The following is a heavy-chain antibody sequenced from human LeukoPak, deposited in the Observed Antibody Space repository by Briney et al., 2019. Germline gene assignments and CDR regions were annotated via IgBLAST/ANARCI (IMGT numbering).Heavy chain of an antibody. CDR2: IYPGDSDT. J-gene: IGHJ4*02. CDR3: ARHETGPYFDY. V-gene: IGHV5-51*01. CDR1: GYSFTSYW. D-gene: IGHD1-1*01. Sequence: HGESLKISCKGSGYSFTSYWIGWVRQMPGKGLECKGIIYPGDSDTRYSPSFQGQVTISADRSISTAYLQWSSLKASDTAMYYCARHETGPYFDYWGQGTLVTVSS.